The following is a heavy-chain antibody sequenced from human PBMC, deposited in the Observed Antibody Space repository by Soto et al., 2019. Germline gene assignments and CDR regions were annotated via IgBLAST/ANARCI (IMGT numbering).Heavy chain of an antibody. V-gene: IGHV4-39*01. CDR1: VGSISSSTHY. J-gene: IGHJ5*02. CDR2: VFYTGST. D-gene: IGHD1-7*01. Sequence: SKTLSLTCTVSVGSISSSTHYWFWIRHPPGKGLEWIGTVFYTGSTFYNPSLKSRVSISVDTSKNQFSLTLSSVTAADTAVYYCARRGYNWNLNWFDPWGQGTMVTVSS. CDR3: ARRGYNWNLNWFDP.